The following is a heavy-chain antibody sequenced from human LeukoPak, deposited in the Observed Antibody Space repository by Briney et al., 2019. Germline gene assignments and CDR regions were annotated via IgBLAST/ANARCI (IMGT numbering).Heavy chain of an antibody. V-gene: IGHV4-59*01. Sequence: SETLSLTCTVSGGSTRSFFWSWIRQSPGEGLEWIGYIYYTGITKYNLSLKSRVTMSVDTSKNQFALELSSVTSADTAVYYCARSASRITAYDYWGQGILVSVSS. CDR2: IYYTGIT. CDR1: GGSTRSFF. CDR3: ARSASRITAYDY. J-gene: IGHJ4*02. D-gene: IGHD3-16*01.